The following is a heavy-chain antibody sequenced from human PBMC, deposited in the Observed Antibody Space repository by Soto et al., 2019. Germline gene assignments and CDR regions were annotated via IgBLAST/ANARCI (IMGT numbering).Heavy chain of an antibody. V-gene: IGHV3-23*01. Sequence: LRLSCAASGFTFSSYAMSWVRQAPGKGLEWVSAISGSGGSTYYADSVKGRFTISRDNSKNTLYLQMNSLRAEDTAVYYCASPIAFEDSSSLSSYYYGMDFWGQGTTVTVSS. J-gene: IGHJ6*02. CDR3: ASPIAFEDSSSLSSYYYGMDF. CDR1: GFTFSSYA. CDR2: ISGSGGST. D-gene: IGHD6-6*01.